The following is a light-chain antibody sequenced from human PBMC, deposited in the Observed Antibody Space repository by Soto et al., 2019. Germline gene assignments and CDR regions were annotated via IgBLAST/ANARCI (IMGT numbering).Light chain of an antibody. Sequence: EVVMTQSPAPLSVSPGERATLSCRASQSGSTSLAWYQQKPGQAPRLIIYDASTRATGIPVRFSGSGSETEFTRTIYSLQYEDFAVYYCQQYNFWYPLGEGTKLEIK. CDR3: QQYNFWYP. CDR2: DAS. J-gene: IGKJ2*01. CDR1: QSGSTS. V-gene: IGKV3-15*01.